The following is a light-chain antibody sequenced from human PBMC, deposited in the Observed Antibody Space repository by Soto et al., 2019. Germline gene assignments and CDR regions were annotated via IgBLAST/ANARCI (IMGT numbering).Light chain of an antibody. J-gene: IGKJ4*01. V-gene: IGKV1-5*03. CDR2: KTS. CDR1: QSVDSW. CDR3: QQYKSFSLT. Sequence: DIQMTQSPSTLSASIGDRVTITCRASQSVDSWLAWYQQKPGKAPKLLIYKTSNLQSGVPSRFSGSGSGTEFSLTISSLQPDDFVTYYCQQYKSFSLTFAGGTRVEVK.